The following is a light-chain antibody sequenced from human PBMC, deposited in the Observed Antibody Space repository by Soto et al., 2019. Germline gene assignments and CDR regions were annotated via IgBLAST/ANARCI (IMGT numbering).Light chain of an antibody. V-gene: IGKV1-5*03. Sequence: DMPMTQSPSTLSASVGDRVTITCRASQSISSWLAWYQQKPGKAPKLLIYKASILESGVPSRFSGSGSGTAYTLTISSRQPDDFSTYYCQQYNSYSPPWTFGQGTKVEIK. CDR2: KAS. J-gene: IGKJ1*01. CDR3: QQYNSYSPPWT. CDR1: QSISSW.